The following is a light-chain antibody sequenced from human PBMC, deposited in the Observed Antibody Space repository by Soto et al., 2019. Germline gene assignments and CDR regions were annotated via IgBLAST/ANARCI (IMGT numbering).Light chain of an antibody. CDR1: QYISTK. Sequence: VLTQSPDSLSLSPGERATLSCRASQYISTKLAWYQQKPGQAPRLLFSGAFNRATDTPDRFSVSGSGTDFTLIISGVEAEDFAMYYCQQYGDSPWTFGQGTRVYFK. CDR2: GAF. CDR3: QQYGDSPWT. J-gene: IGKJ1*01. V-gene: IGKV3-20*01.